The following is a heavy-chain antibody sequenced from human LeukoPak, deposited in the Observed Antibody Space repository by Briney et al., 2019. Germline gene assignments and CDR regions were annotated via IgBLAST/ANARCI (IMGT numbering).Heavy chain of an antibody. Sequence: SETLSLTCTVSGGSISSYYWSWIRQPPGKGLEWIGCIYYSGNTNYNPSLKSRVTISVDTSNNQFSLKLTSLTAADTAVYYCARGRTGRTISFDYWGQGTLVTVSS. CDR2: IYYSGNT. CDR3: ARGRTGRTISFDY. J-gene: IGHJ4*02. CDR1: GGSISSYY. V-gene: IGHV4-59*01. D-gene: IGHD5-24*01.